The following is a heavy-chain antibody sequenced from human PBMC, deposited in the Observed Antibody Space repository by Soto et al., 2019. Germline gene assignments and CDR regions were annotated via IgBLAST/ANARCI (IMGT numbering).Heavy chain of an antibody. CDR2: IYYSGST. J-gene: IGHJ4*02. CDR3: ARQDYGDLLGFATN. Sequence: SETLSLTCTVSGGSISSSSYYWGWIRQPPGKGLEWIGSIYYSGSTYYNPSLKSRVTISVDTSKNQFSLKLSSVTAADTAVYYCARQDYGDLLGFATNWGQGTLVTVSS. D-gene: IGHD4-17*01. CDR1: GGSISSSSYY. V-gene: IGHV4-39*01.